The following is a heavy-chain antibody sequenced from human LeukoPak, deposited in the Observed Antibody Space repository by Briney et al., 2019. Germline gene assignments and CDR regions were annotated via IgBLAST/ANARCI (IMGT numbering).Heavy chain of an antibody. CDR3: ARVPQFYSPLDY. CDR2: MSDNGNSI. V-gene: IGHV3-11*01. CDR1: GFTFSGYY. Sequence: NPGGSLRLSCAASGFTFSGYYMTWIRQAPGKGLEWVSYMSDNGNSIYYADSVKGRFTISRDNAKNSLYLQMNSLRADDTAVYFCARVPQFYSPLDYWGQGTLVTVSS. D-gene: IGHD2/OR15-2a*01. J-gene: IGHJ4*02.